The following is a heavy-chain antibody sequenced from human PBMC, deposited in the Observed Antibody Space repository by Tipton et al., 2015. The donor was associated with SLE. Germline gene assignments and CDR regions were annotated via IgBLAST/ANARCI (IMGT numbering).Heavy chain of an antibody. CDR1: GGSLKSSY. D-gene: IGHD3-3*01. V-gene: IGHV4-59*01. Sequence: TLSLPCTVSGGSLKSSYWQWIRQPPGMGLEWIGYSYYTGSTNYNSSLKSRLTISIDTSKNQFYLKLSSVTAVDTAMYYCAGPGDFWSGPIDSWGQGALVTVSS. CDR3: AGPGDFWSGPIDS. CDR2: SYYTGST. J-gene: IGHJ4*02.